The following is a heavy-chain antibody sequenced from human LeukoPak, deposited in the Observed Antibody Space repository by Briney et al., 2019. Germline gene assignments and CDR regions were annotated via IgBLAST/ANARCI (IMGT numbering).Heavy chain of an antibody. CDR2: IYTSGST. J-gene: IGHJ3*02. V-gene: IGHV4-4*07. CDR3: ARDADYDFWSGYSNPGAFDI. Sequence: PSETLSLTCTVSGGSISSYYWSWIRQPAGKGLEWIGRIYTSGSTNYNPSLKSRVTMSVDTSKNQFSLKLSSVTAADTAVYYCARDADYDFWSGYSNPGAFDIWGQGTMVTVSS. D-gene: IGHD3-3*01. CDR1: GGSISSYY.